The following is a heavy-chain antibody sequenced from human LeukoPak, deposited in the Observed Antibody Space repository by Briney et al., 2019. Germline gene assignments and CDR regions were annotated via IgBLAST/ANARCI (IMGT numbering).Heavy chain of an antibody. J-gene: IGHJ4*02. V-gene: IGHV4-39*07. CDR3: ARGVGSVVYELKPYYFDY. CDR2: INHSGST. CDR1: GGSISSSSYY. D-gene: IGHD2-15*01. Sequence: SETLSLTCTVSGGSISSSSYYWGWIRQPPGKGLEWIGEINHSGSTNYNPSLKSRVTISVDTSKNQFSLKLSSVTAADTAVYYCARGVGSVVYELKPYYFDYWAREPWSPSPQ.